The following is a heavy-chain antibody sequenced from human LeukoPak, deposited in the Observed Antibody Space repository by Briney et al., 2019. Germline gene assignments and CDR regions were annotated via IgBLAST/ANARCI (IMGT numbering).Heavy chain of an antibody. CDR1: GFTFSSYW. CDR2: IKQDGSEK. Sequence: GGSLRLSCAASGFTFSSYWMSWVRQAPGKGLEWVANIKQDGSEKYYVDSVKGRFTISRDNAKNSLYLQMNSLRAEDTAVYYCARGSRYDFWSEHLDYWGQGTLVTVSS. J-gene: IGHJ4*02. V-gene: IGHV3-7*01. D-gene: IGHD3-3*01. CDR3: ARGSRYDFWSEHLDY.